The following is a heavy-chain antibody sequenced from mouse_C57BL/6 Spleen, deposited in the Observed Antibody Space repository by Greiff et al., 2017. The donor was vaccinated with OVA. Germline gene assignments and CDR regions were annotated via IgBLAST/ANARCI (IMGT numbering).Heavy chain of an antibody. D-gene: IGHD1-1*01. V-gene: IGHV14-1*01. CDR3: TTYYGSPYYFDY. CDR1: GFNIKDYY. J-gene: IGHJ2*01. CDR2: IDPEDGDT. Sequence: EVKLQESGAELVRPGASVKLSCTASGFNIKDYYMHWVKQRPEQGLEWIGRIDPEDGDTEYAPKFQGKATMTADTSSNTAYLQLSSLTSEDTAVYYCTTYYGSPYYFDYWGQGTTLTVSS.